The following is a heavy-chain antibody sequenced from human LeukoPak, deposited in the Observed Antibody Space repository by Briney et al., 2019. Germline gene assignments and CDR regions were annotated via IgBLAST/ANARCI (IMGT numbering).Heavy chain of an antibody. V-gene: IGHV3-30*18. CDR2: ISYDGSNK. D-gene: IGHD3-22*01. CDR1: GFTFSSYG. CDR3: AKLHDSSGPTTGWDYYYGMDV. J-gene: IGHJ6*02. Sequence: PGGSLRLSCAASGFTFSSYGMHWVRQAPGKGLEWVAVISYDGSNKYYADSVKGRFTISRDNSKNTLYLQMNSLRAEDTAVYYCAKLHDSSGPTTGWDYYYGMDVWGQGTTVTVSS.